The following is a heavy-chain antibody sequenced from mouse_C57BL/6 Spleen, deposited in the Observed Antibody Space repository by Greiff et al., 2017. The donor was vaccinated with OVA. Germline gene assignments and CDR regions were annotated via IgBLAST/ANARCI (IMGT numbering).Heavy chain of an antibody. CDR2: ISSGGDYI. J-gene: IGHJ1*03. D-gene: IGHD1-1*01. V-gene: IGHV5-9-1*02. Sequence: EVHLVESGEGLVKPGGSLKLSCAASGFTFSSYAMSWVRQTPEKRLEWVAYISSGGDYIYYADTVKGRFTISRDNARNTLYLQMSSLKSEDTAMYYCTRGSSSSYWYFDVWGTGTTVTVSS. CDR1: GFTFSSYA. CDR3: TRGSSSSYWYFDV.